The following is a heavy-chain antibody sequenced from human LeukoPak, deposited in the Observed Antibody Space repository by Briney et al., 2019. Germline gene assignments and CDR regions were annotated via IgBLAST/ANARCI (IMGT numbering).Heavy chain of an antibody. CDR2: INPNSGNT. CDR3: ARVGIVGATPSLYYYYYYMDV. CDR1: GYTFTGYY. Sequence: ASVKVSCKASGYTFTGYYMHWVRQAPGQGLEWMGWINPNSGNTGYAQKFQGRVTITRNTSISTAYMELSSLRSEDTAVYYCARVGIVGATPSLYYYYYYMDVWGKGTTVTVSS. J-gene: IGHJ6*03. D-gene: IGHD1-26*01. V-gene: IGHV1-8*03.